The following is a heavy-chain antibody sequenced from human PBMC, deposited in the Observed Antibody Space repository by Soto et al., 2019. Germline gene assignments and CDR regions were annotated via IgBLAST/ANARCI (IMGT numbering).Heavy chain of an antibody. J-gene: IGHJ3*02. D-gene: IGHD2-2*03. CDR1: GGSISSYY. V-gene: IGHV4-59*08. CDR2: IYYSGST. CDR3: ASNPMDIVVVPAASGAFDI. Sequence: SETLSLTCTVSGGSISSYYWSWIRQPPGKGLEWIGYIYYSGSTNYNPSLKSRVTISVDTSKNQFSLKLSSVTAADTAVYYCASNPMDIVVVPAASGAFDIWGQGTMVTVSS.